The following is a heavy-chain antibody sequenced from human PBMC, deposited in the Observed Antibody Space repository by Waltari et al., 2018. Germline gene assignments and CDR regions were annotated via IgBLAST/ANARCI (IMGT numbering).Heavy chain of an antibody. Sequence: EVQLVESGGGLIQPGGSLRLSCAASGFIVSNYYMSWVRQAPGKGLEWVSVINRGGDTHYANSVKGRFTISRDNSKNTIYLQLNTLRAEDTALYYCARDVAGYYYFDLWGRGTLVTV. CDR3: ARDVAGYYYFDL. J-gene: IGHJ2*01. CDR2: INRGGDT. V-gene: IGHV3-53*01. CDR1: GFIVSNYY.